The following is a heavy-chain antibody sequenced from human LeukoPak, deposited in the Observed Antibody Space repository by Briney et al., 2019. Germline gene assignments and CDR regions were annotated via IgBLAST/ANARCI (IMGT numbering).Heavy chain of an antibody. Sequence: SETLSLTCAVSGSSISSGYYWGWIRQPPGKGLEWIGSIYRSGNTYYNPSLKSRVTISVDTSKNQFSLKLSSVTAADTAVYYCAGADWGKFDYWGQGTLVTVSS. V-gene: IGHV4-38-2*01. CDR3: AGADWGKFDY. J-gene: IGHJ4*02. D-gene: IGHD3-16*01. CDR1: GSSISSGYY. CDR2: IYRSGNT.